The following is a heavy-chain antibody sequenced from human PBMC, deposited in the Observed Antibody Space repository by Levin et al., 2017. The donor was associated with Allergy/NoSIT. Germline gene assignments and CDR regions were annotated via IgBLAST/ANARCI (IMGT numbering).Heavy chain of an antibody. J-gene: IGHJ4*02. D-gene: IGHD3-9*01. CDR3: TRDFPSPHYDILTGSSY. V-gene: IGHV3-49*03. CDR1: GFTFGDYG. Sequence: PGGSLRLSCTASGFTFGDYGMSWFRQAPGRGLEWVSFIRSKAYGGTTGYAASVKGRFTISRDDSKSIAFLQMNSLKTEDTAVYYCTRDFPSPHYDILTGSSYWGQGTLVTVSS. CDR2: IRSKAYGGTT.